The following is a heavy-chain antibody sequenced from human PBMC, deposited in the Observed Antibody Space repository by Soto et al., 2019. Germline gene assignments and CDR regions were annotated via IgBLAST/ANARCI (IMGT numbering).Heavy chain of an antibody. D-gene: IGHD1-20*01. V-gene: IGHV4-39*07. CDR2: INHSGST. CDR1: GGSVNSDSDY. J-gene: IGHJ4*02. CDR3: ARAIRREYNWNARGFDY. Sequence: SETLSLTCTVSGGSVNSDSDYWSWIRQPPGKGLEWIGEINHSGSTNYNPSLKSRVTISVDTSKNQFSLKLSSVTAADTAVYYCARAIRREYNWNARGFDYWGKGTLVTVSS.